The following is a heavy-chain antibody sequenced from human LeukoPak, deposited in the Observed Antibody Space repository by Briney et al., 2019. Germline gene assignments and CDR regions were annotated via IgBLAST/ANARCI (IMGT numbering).Heavy chain of an antibody. CDR1: GFSVSNYV. D-gene: IGHD2-2*01. Sequence: GGSLRLSCAASGFSVSNYVMNWVRQAPGRGLEWVSGISASSINTYYAESVEGRFTISRDISMNTLNLQKNTLRAEDTAVYYCVHVPVSAQWYFALWGRGTLVTVSS. V-gene: IGHV3-23*01. CDR2: ISASSINT. CDR3: VHVPVSAQWYFAL. J-gene: IGHJ2*01.